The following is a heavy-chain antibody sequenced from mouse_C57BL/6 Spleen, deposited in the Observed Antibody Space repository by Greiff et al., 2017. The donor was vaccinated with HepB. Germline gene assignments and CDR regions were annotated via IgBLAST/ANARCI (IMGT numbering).Heavy chain of an antibody. D-gene: IGHD2-1*01. J-gene: IGHJ3*01. CDR2: ISGGGGNT. V-gene: IGHV5-9*01. Sequence: EVQLQESGGGLVKPGGSLKLSCAASGFTFSSYTMSWVRQTPEKRLEWVATISGGGGNTYYPDSVKGRFTISRDNAKNTLYLQMSSLRSEDTALYYCASVYYATFAYWGQGTLVTVSA. CDR1: GFTFSSYT. CDR3: ASVYYATFAY.